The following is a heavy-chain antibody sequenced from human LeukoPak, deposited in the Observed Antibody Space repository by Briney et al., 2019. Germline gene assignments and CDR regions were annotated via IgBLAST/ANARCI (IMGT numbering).Heavy chain of an antibody. J-gene: IGHJ6*03. Sequence: GESLKISCKGSGYRFNNYWIGWVRQMSGKGLEWRGIIYPDNSNTKYNPSFEGQVTISVDKSINTAYLQWSSLKASDTAIYYCARRYGAGYSSSYYYYYMDVWGQGTTVTVSS. CDR3: ARRYGAGYSSSYYYYYMDV. CDR1: GYRFNNYW. CDR2: IYPDNSNT. D-gene: IGHD5-24*01. V-gene: IGHV5-51*01.